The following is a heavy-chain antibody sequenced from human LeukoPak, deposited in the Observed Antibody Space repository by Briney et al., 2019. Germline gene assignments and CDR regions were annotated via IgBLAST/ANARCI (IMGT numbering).Heavy chain of an antibody. D-gene: IGHD2-8*02. J-gene: IGHJ4*02. CDR1: GGSISGYY. CDR2: IFYSGST. CDR3: ARLGFRTGDNSLADY. Sequence: SETLSLTCTVSGGSISGYYWSWIRQPPGKGLECIGYIFYSGSTNYNPSFKSRVSISLDTSKSQFSLELTSVTAADTAMYYCARLGFRTGDNSLADYWGRGTQVTVSS. V-gene: IGHV4-59*08.